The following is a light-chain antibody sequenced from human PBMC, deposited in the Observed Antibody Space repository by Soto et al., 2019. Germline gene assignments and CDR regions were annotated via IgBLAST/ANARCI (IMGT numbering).Light chain of an antibody. Sequence: DVDMTLSQYSLSASVGDRVTITCQASQDISNYLNWYQQKPGKAPKLLIYDASNLETGVPSRFSGSGSGTDFTFTISSLQPEDIATYYCQQYTNLPHAFGQGTRLEIK. CDR1: QDISNY. J-gene: IGKJ5*01. CDR2: DAS. CDR3: QQYTNLPHA. V-gene: IGKV1-33*01.